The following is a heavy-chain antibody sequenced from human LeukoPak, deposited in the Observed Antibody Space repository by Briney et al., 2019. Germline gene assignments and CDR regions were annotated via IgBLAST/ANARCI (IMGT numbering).Heavy chain of an antibody. CDR2: IIPILGTA. CDR1: GGTFSSYA. CDR3: ARDQGGDCYPPCPDAFDI. Sequence: SVKVSCKASGGTFSSYAISWVRQATGQGLEWMGGIIPILGTANYAQKFQGRVTITADESTSTAYMELSSLRSEDTAVYYCARDQGGDCYPPCPDAFDIWGQGTMVTVSS. D-gene: IGHD2-21*02. V-gene: IGHV1-69*01. J-gene: IGHJ3*02.